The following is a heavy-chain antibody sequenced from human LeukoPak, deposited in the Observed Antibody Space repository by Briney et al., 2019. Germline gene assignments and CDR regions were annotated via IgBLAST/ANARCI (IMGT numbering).Heavy chain of an antibody. CDR2: ISYDGSNK. CDR1: GFTFSSYA. J-gene: IGHJ4*02. Sequence: GRSLRLSCAASGFTFSSYAMHWVRQAPGKGLEWVAVISYDGSNKYYADSVKGRFTISRDNSKNTLYLQMNSLRAEDTTVYYCARDEFDYWGQGTLVTVSS. V-gene: IGHV3-30-3*01. CDR3: ARDEFDY.